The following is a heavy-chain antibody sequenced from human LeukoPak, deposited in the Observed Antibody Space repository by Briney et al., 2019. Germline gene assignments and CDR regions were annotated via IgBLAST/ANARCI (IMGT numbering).Heavy chain of an antibody. V-gene: IGHV1-2*02. Sequence: ASVKVSCKASGYTFTGYYMHWVRQAPGQGLEWMGWINPNSGGTNYAQEFQGRVTMTRDTSISTAYMELSRLRSDDTAVYYCARAVAGTTLFDYWGQGTLVTVSS. J-gene: IGHJ4*02. D-gene: IGHD6-19*01. CDR3: ARAVAGTTLFDY. CDR1: GYTFTGYY. CDR2: INPNSGGT.